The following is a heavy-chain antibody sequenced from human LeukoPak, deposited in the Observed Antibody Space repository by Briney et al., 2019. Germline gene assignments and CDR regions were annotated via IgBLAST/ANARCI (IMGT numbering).Heavy chain of an antibody. CDR2: ISSRSSYI. CDR1: GFTFSSYN. V-gene: IGHV3-21*01. CDR3: ARGAAPTVLNWNPDYFDY. D-gene: IGHD1-20*01. J-gene: IGHJ4*02. Sequence: GSLRLSCAASGFTFSSYNMNWVRQAPGKGLEWVSSISSRSSYIYYADSVMGRFTISRDNAENSLYLQMNSLRAEDTAVYYCARGAAPTVLNWNPDYFDYWGQGTLVTVSS.